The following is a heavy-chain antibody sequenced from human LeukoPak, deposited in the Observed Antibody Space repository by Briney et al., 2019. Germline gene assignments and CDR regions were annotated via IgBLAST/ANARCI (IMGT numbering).Heavy chain of an antibody. Sequence: SETLSLTCAVYGGSFSGYYWSWIRQPPGKGLEWIGRIFTSGSATYNPSLKSRVTMSLDMSKNQFSLKLSSVTAADTALYFCSRGGANDLWGQGTLVTVSS. CDR2: IFTSGSA. CDR1: GGSFSGYY. J-gene: IGHJ5*02. V-gene: IGHV4-59*10. D-gene: IGHD3-16*01. CDR3: SRGGANDL.